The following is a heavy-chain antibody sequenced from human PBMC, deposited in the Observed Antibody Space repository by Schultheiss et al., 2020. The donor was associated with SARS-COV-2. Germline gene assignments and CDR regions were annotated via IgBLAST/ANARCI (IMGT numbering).Heavy chain of an antibody. V-gene: IGHV4-34*01. D-gene: IGHD2-2*01. CDR2: IYYSGST. CDR1: GGSFSGYY. J-gene: IGHJ3*02. Sequence: GSLRLSCAVYGGSFSGYYWSWIRQPPGKGLEWIGSIYYSGSTYYNPSLKSRVTISVDTSKNQFSLKLSSVTAADTAVYYCARGIVVPAAVDAFDIWGQGTMVTVSS. CDR3: ARGIVVPAAVDAFDI.